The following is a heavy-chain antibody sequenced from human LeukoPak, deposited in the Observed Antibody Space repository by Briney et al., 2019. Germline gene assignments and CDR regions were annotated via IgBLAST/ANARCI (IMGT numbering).Heavy chain of an antibody. D-gene: IGHD3-22*01. J-gene: IGHJ4*02. Sequence: GRSLRLSCAASGFTFSSYGMHWVRQAPGKGLEWVAVISYDGSNKYYADSVKGRFTIPRDNSKNTLYLQMNSLRAEDTAVYYCAKGATMIVVEGIFDYWGQGTLVTVSS. CDR2: ISYDGSNK. CDR3: AKGATMIVVEGIFDY. V-gene: IGHV3-30*18. CDR1: GFTFSSYG.